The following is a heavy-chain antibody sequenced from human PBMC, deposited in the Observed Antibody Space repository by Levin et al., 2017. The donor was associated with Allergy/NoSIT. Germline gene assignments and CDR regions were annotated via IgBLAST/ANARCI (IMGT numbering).Heavy chain of an antibody. D-gene: IGHD5-18*01. Sequence: GGSLRLSCAASGFTFDDYAMHWVRQAPGKGLEWVSGISWNSGSIGYADSVKGRFTISRDNAKNSLYLQMNSLRAEDTALYYCAKDRHGEYSYLFDYWGQGTLVTVSS. V-gene: IGHV3-9*01. CDR2: ISWNSGSI. J-gene: IGHJ4*02. CDR3: AKDRHGEYSYLFDY. CDR1: GFTFDDYA.